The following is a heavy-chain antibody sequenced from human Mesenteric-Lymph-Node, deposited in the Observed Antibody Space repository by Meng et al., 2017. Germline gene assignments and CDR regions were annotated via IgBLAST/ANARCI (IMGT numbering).Heavy chain of an antibody. CDR1: GFTFSSYW. J-gene: IGHJ4*02. V-gene: IGHV3-7*01. Sequence: GGSLRLSCAASGFTFSSYWMSWVRQAPGKGLEWVANIKQDGSEKYYVDSVKGRFTISRDNAKNSLYLQMYSLRAEDTAVYYCARLVAGQGLGTFDYWGQGTRVTVSS. CDR2: IKQDGSEK. D-gene: IGHD6-19*01. CDR3: ARLVAGQGLGTFDY.